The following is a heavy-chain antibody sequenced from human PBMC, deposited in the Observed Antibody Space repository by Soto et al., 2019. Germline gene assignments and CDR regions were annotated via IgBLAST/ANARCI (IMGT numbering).Heavy chain of an antibody. CDR3: ARIQGSYYYGSWSYLLDY. Sequence: ASVKVSCKASGYTFTSYAMHWVRQAPGQRLEWMGWINAGNGNTKYSQKFQGRVTITRDTSASTAYMELSSLRSEDTAVYYCARIQGSYYYGSWSYLLDYWGQGTLVTVSS. J-gene: IGHJ4*02. D-gene: IGHD3-10*01. CDR2: INAGNGNT. V-gene: IGHV1-3*01. CDR1: GYTFTSYA.